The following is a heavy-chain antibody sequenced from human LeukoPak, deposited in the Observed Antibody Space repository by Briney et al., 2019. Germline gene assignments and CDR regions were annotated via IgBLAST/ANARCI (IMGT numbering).Heavy chain of an antibody. CDR1: GYTFTSYD. CDR3: ARGGVYDILTGYYKDWFDP. Sequence: GASVKVSCKASGYTFTSYDINWVRQATGQGLEWMGWMNPGSGNTGYAQKFQGRVTMTRDTSISTAYMELSSLRSEDTAVYYCARGGVYDILTGYYKDWFDPWGQGTLVTVSS. CDR2: MNPGSGNT. V-gene: IGHV1-8*01. D-gene: IGHD3-9*01. J-gene: IGHJ5*02.